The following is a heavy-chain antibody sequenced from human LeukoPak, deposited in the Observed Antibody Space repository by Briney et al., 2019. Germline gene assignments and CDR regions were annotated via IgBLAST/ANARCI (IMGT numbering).Heavy chain of an antibody. D-gene: IGHD2-15*01. CDR2: ISTYDGNT. CDR1: GYTFTSNN. CDR3: ARDFATWYFDY. V-gene: IGHV1-18*01. Sequence: GASVTLSFKASGYTFTSNNASWVRQPPEQGLEWMGWISTYDGNTKDAKKFDGRVAMTTDTSTSTAYMELRSLRSDDTAVYYCARDFATWYFDYWGQGTLVTVSS. J-gene: IGHJ4*02.